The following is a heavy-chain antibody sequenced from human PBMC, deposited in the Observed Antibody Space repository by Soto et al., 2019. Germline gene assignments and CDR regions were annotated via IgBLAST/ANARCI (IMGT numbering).Heavy chain of an antibody. Sequence: PSETLSLTCTVSGGSISSGGYYWSWIRQHPGKGLEWIGYIYYSGSTYYNPSLKSRVTISVDTSKNQFSLKLGSVTAADTAVYYCASNPWAARSWFDPWGQGTRVTVSS. V-gene: IGHV4-31*03. D-gene: IGHD6-6*01. CDR1: GGSISSGGYY. J-gene: IGHJ5*02. CDR3: ASNPWAARSWFDP. CDR2: IYYSGST.